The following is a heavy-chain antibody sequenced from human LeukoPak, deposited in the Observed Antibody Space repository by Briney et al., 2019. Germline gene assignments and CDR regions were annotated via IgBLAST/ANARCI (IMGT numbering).Heavy chain of an antibody. CDR1: GYTFTSYY. D-gene: IGHD3-10*01. Sequence: ASVKVSCKASGYTFTSYYMHWVRQAPGQGLEWMGRINPNSGGTNYAQKFQGRVTMTRDTSISTAYMELSRLRSDDTAVYYCAVRGVHEYYYMDVWGKGTTVTISS. V-gene: IGHV1-2*06. CDR3: AVRGVHEYYYMDV. J-gene: IGHJ6*03. CDR2: INPNSGGT.